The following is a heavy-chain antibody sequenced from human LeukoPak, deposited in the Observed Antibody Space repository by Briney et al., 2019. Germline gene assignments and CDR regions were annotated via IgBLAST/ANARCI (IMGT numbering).Heavy chain of an antibody. CDR1: GFTFSDYY. CDR3: ARGGKISYYDSSGYRKSPLDY. CDR2: ISSSGSTI. D-gene: IGHD3-22*01. V-gene: IGHV3-11*01. J-gene: IGHJ4*02. Sequence: GGSLRLSCAASGFTFSDYYMSWIRQAPGKGLEWVSYISSSGSTIYYADSVKGRFTISRDNAKNSLYQQMNSLRAEDTAVYYCARGGKISYYDSSGYRKSPLDYWGQGTLVTVSS.